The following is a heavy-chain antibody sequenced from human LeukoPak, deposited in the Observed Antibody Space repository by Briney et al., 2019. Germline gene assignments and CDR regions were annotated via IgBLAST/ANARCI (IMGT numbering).Heavy chain of an antibody. CDR3: AREEHSYGYIRIGYYYYYMDV. J-gene: IGHJ6*03. CDR1: GFTFSSYW. Sequence: PGGSLRLSCAASGFTFSSYWMSWVRQAPGKGLEWVGNIKQDGSEKYYVDSVKGRFTISRDNAKNSLYLQMNSLRAEDTAVYYCAREEHSYGYIRIGYYYYYMDVWGKGTTVTVSS. CDR2: IKQDGSEK. V-gene: IGHV3-7*01. D-gene: IGHD5-18*01.